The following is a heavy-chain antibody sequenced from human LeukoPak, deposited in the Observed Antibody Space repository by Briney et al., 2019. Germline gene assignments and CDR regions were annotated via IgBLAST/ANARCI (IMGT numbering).Heavy chain of an antibody. CDR1: GFIFSNDA. V-gene: IGHV3-33*01. Sequence: GRSLRLSCAASGFIFSNDAMHWVRQAPGKGLEWVAFIWFDGSNKHYADSVKGRFTISRDNAKNTLYLEMKSLRDEDTAVYYCAREYSSAWAYDHWGQGALVTVSS. CDR2: IWFDGSNK. J-gene: IGHJ4*02. D-gene: IGHD6-19*01. CDR3: AREYSSAWAYDH.